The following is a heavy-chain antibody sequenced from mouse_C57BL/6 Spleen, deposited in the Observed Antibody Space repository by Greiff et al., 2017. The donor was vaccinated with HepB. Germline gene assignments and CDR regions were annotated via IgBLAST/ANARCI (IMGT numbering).Heavy chain of an antibody. Sequence: EVKLQESGPGLVKPSQSLSLTCSVTGYSITSGYYWNWIRQFPGNKLEWMGYISYDGSNNYNPSLKKRISITRDTSKNQFFLKLNSVTTEDTATYYCAREGNYYFDYWGQGTTLTVSS. V-gene: IGHV3-6*01. CDR2: ISYDGSN. D-gene: IGHD2-1*01. CDR1: GYSITSGYY. J-gene: IGHJ2*01. CDR3: AREGNYYFDY.